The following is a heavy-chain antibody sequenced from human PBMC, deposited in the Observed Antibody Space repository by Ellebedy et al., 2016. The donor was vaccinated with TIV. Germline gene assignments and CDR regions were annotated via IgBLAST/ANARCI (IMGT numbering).Heavy chain of an antibody. CDR3: AKYYCPNGVCYHFDY. J-gene: IGHJ4*02. D-gene: IGHD2-8*01. CDR1: GGSISGYF. V-gene: IGHV4-59*01. CDR2: IHYSGTT. Sequence: SETLSLTCTVSGGSISGYFWSWIRQPLGKGLEWIGFIHYSGTTTSNPSLNSRVTMSVDTSKNQFSLKLSSVTAADTAVYFCAKYYCPNGVCYHFDYWGRGTLVTVSS.